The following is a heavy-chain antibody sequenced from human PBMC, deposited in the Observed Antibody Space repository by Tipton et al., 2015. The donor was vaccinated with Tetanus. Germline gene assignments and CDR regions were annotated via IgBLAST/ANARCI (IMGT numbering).Heavy chain of an antibody. D-gene: IGHD6-6*01. CDR2: IRPFNENV. Sequence: QMQLVQSGAEVKKPGASVKVSCKASGYTFTHYGVNWVRQAPGQGLEWMGWIRPFNENVNYAEKFQGRLTMTTGRSTATVYMDLRSRGSDDTAVYYCARGRGQGTHEYFEHWGQGTLVTVSS. CDR1: GYTFTHYG. CDR3: ARGRGQGTHEYFEH. J-gene: IGHJ5*02. V-gene: IGHV1-18*01.